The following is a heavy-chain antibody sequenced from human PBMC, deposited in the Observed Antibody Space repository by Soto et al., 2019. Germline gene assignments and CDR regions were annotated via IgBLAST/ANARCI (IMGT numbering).Heavy chain of an antibody. CDR3: ARAGKHYYYGMDV. CDR2: IYSGGST. J-gene: IGHJ6*02. V-gene: IGHV3-53*01. D-gene: IGHD2-21*01. CDR1: VFTVISNY. Sequence: GWSLRLACAASVFTVISNYMSWVRQAPGKGLEWVSVIYSGGSTYYADSVKGRFTISRDNSKNTLYLQMNSLRAEDTAVYYCARAGKHYYYGMDVWGQGTTVTAP.